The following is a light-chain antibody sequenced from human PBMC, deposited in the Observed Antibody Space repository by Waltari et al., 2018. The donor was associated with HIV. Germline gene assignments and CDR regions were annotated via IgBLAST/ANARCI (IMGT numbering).Light chain of an antibody. CDR1: QSISSD. J-gene: IGKJ4*01. V-gene: IGKV1-39*01. CDR2: AAF. Sequence: DIQMTPSPSSLAASIGDRVNITCRTSQSISSDLNWYQQSTGKAPNLLIYAAFSLQSGVPSRFSGSGSGTDFTLTISSLQPEDFATYFCQQSYSTPLTFGGGTKVEIK. CDR3: QQSYSTPLT.